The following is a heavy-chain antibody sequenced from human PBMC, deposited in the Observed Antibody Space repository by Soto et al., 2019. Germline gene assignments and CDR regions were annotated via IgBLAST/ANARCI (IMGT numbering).Heavy chain of an antibody. Sequence: QVQLQESGPGLVKPSETLSLTCIVSGGSISSHYWSWIRQPPGKRLEFMGYIHYSGTTNYNPSLKSRVTISVDTSTNQVSLKLRSLTAADTAVYYCARGLYYYGSGSHYYFDYWGQGTLVTVSS. CDR3: ARGLYYYGSGSHYYFDY. V-gene: IGHV4-59*11. CDR2: IHYSGTT. CDR1: GGSISSHY. J-gene: IGHJ4*02. D-gene: IGHD3-10*01.